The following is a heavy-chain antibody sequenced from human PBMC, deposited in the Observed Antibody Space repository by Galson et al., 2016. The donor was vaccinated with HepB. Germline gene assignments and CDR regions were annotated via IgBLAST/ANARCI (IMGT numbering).Heavy chain of an antibody. J-gene: IGHJ4*02. V-gene: IGHV3-15*01. Sequence: SLRLSCAASGFSFSDIWMSWVRQAPGKGLEWAGRIKRKIDGGTTDYPAPVKGRFTISRDDSKNMLYLQMNSLKTEDTAVYYCITEYSGSGWWGRGTLVTVSS. CDR2: IKRKIDGGTT. CDR1: GFSFSDIW. D-gene: IGHD5-12*01. CDR3: ITEYSGSGW.